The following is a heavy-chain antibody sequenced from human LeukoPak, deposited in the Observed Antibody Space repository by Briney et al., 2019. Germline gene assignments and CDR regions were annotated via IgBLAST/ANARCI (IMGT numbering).Heavy chain of an antibody. CDR1: GYTFTSYD. J-gene: IGHJ4*02. D-gene: IGHD3-10*01. CDR2: MNPNSGHT. Sequence: GASVKVSCKASGYTFTSYDISWVRQATGQGLEWMGWMNPNSGHTGYAQKFQGRVTMTRNTSISTAYMELSSLRSEDTAVYYCARARDYYGSGSYYNPVDFDYWGQGTLVTVSS. V-gene: IGHV1-8*01. CDR3: ARARDYYGSGSYYNPVDFDY.